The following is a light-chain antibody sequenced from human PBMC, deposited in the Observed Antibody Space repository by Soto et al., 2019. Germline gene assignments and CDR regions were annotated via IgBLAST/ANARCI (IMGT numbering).Light chain of an antibody. J-gene: IGKJ5*01. CDR2: RAS. CDR3: QQFKSYVS. CDR1: QSVRSS. Sequence: EMVMPQSPDTLSVSPGERATLSCRASQSVRSSLAWYQQKPGQPPRLLIYRASTRATGVPARFSGSGSGTEFTLTISSLQPEDFATYYCQQFKSYVSFGQGTRLEI. V-gene: IGKV3-15*01.